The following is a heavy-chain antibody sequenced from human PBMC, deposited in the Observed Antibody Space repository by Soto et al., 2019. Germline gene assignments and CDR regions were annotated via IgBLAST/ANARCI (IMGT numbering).Heavy chain of an antibody. CDR3: ARARHDHYDFWSGRKFYGMDV. J-gene: IGHJ6*02. D-gene: IGHD3-3*01. CDR1: GYTFTGYY. Sequence: GASVKVSCKASGYTFTGYYMHWVRQAPGQGLEWMGWINPNSGGTNYAQKFQGWVTMTRDTSISTAYMELSRLRSDDTAVYYCARARHDHYDFWSGRKFYGMDVWGQGTTVTVSS. CDR2: INPNSGGT. V-gene: IGHV1-2*04.